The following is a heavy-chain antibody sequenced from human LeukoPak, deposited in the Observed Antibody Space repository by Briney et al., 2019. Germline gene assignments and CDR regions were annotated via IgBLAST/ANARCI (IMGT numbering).Heavy chain of an antibody. J-gene: IGHJ4*02. CDR3: VKEYSSGCPDY. CDR1: GFTFTHYG. Sequence: PGGSLRLSCAASGFTFTHYGMHWVRQAPGKGLEWVAVISDDGSNEYYADSVKGRFTISRDNSKNTLYLQMNSLRAEDTAMYYCVKEYSSGCPDYWGQGTLVTVSS. CDR2: ISDDGSNE. V-gene: IGHV3-30*18. D-gene: IGHD6-19*01.